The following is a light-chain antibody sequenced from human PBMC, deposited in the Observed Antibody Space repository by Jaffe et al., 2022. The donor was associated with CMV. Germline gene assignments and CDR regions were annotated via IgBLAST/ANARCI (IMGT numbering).Light chain of an antibody. CDR2: AAS. Sequence: DIEMTQSPSSLSASVGDRVTLTCRASQAIGGSLAWYQQHPGKPPKLLLYAASKLHTGVPSRFSGSGSGTDYTLTISSLQPEDFATYYCQQYYRTPQERFGPGTKVEVK. J-gene: IGKJ1*01. V-gene: IGKV1-NL1*01. CDR1: QAIGGS. CDR3: QQYYRTPQER.